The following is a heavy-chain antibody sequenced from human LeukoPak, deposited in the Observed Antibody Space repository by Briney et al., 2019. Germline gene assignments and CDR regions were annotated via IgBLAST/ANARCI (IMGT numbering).Heavy chain of an antibody. J-gene: IGHJ4*02. D-gene: IGHD3-22*01. V-gene: IGHV4-59*12. CDR3: ASTYYDSSGYEGDY. Sequence: SETLSLTCTVSGGSMSSYYWSWIRQPPGKGLEWLGYVYYTGITKYNPSLKSRVTISADTSRNQFSLKLSSVTAADTAVYYCASTYYDSSGYEGDYWGQGTLVTVSS. CDR2: VYYTGIT. CDR1: GGSMSSYY.